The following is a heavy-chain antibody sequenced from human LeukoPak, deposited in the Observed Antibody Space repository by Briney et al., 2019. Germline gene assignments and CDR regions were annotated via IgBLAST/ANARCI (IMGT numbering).Heavy chain of an antibody. CDR1: GFTLSSYW. D-gene: IGHD1-26*01. J-gene: IGHJ4*02. Sequence: PGGSLRLSCAASGFTLSSYWMSWVRQAPGKGLEWVANIKYDGSGKYYADSVKGRFTISRDDAKNSLYLEMNRLRVEDTALYYCARDLFSGSYQEDFWGQGTLVTVSS. V-gene: IGHV3-7*01. CDR2: IKYDGSGK. CDR3: ARDLFSGSYQEDF.